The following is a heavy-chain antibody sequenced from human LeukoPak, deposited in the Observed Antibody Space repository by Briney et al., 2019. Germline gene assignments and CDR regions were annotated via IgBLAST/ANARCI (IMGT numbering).Heavy chain of an antibody. CDR1: GGTFSSYA. CDR3: ARAQRVAAAGVFDY. V-gene: IGHV1-69*13. J-gene: IGHJ4*02. D-gene: IGHD6-13*01. CDR2: IIPILGTA. Sequence: GASVKVSCKASGGTFSSYAISWVRQAPGQGLEWMGGIIPILGTANYAQKFQGRVTITADESTSTAYMELSSLRSEDTAVYYCARAQRVAAAGVFDYWGQGTLVTVSS.